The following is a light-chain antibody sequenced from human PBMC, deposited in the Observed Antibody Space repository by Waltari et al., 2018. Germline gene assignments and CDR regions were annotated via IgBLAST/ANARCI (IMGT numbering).Light chain of an antibody. CDR2: QVS. CDR1: YTLLNTDGNIY. Sequence: DLVMTQSPVSLPVRLGQPASISCSSSYTLLNTDGNIYLNWFHQRPGQSPRRLIYQVSERDSGVPDRFRGSGSGTDFTLEITRVEAEDVGMYYCMQGVRPWTFGQGTKVQIE. J-gene: IGKJ1*01. CDR3: MQGVRPWT. V-gene: IGKV2-30*01.